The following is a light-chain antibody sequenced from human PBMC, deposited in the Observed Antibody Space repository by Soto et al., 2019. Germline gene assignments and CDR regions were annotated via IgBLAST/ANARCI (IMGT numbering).Light chain of an antibody. CDR3: QQYYSYPRT. CDR2: AAS. J-gene: IGKJ1*01. V-gene: IGKV1-8*01. CDR1: QGISSY. Sequence: AIQMNQSPSSLSASPGDRVTITCRASQGISSYLAWYQQKPGKAPKLLIYAASTLQSGVPSRFSGSGSGTDFTLTISCLQSEDFATYYCQQYYSYPRTFGQGTKVDI.